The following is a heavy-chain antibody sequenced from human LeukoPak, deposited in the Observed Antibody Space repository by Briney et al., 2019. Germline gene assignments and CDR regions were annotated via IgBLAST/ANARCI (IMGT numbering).Heavy chain of an antibody. D-gene: IGHD6-6*01. CDR3: ATTAFEYSSSGAFDI. V-gene: IGHV4-31*03. Sequence: PSQTLSLTCTVSGGSISSGGYYWSWIRQHPGKGLEWIGYIYYSGSTYYNPSLKSRVTISVDTSKNQFSLKLSSVTAADTAAYYCATTAFEYSSSGAFDIWGQGTMVTVSS. CDR2: IYYSGST. J-gene: IGHJ3*02. CDR1: GGSISSGGYY.